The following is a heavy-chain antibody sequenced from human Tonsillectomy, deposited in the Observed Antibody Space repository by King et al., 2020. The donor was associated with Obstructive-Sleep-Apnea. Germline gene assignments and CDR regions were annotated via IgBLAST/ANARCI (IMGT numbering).Heavy chain of an antibody. CDR1: GFTFSSYT. CDR3: AKARQPYVSGEDYFDY. J-gene: IGHJ4*02. CDR2: ISGSGGST. D-gene: IGHD6-19*01. V-gene: IGHV3-23*04. Sequence: VQLVESGGGLVQPGGSLRLSCAASGFTFSSYTMSWVRQSPGKGLEWVSVISGSGGSTYYANSVKGRFTISRDNSKTTRYLQMNSLRAEDTAVYYCAKARQPYVSGEDYFDYWGQGTLVTVSS.